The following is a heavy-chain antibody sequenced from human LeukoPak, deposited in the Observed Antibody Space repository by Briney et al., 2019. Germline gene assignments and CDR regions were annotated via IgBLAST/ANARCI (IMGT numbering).Heavy chain of an antibody. CDR1: GSTFSSYS. D-gene: IGHD3-3*01. J-gene: IGHJ6*02. CDR3: AKDSPSWRASYYYGMDV. V-gene: IGHV3-23*01. Sequence: GGSLRLSCAASGSTFSSYSMNWVRQAPGKGLEWVSAISGSGGSTYYADSVKGRFTISRDNSKDTLYLQMNSLRAEDTAVYYCAKDSPSWRASYYYGMDVWGQGTTVTVSS. CDR2: ISGSGGST.